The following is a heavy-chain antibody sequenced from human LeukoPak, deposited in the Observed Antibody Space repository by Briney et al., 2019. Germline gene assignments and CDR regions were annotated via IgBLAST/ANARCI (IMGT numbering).Heavy chain of an antibody. CDR3: AREYRSAWTSFDY. V-gene: IGHV3-30*04. D-gene: IGHD6-19*01. CDR1: GFIFSTYT. CDR2: LSSEGRHK. J-gene: IGHJ4*02. Sequence: GGSLSLSCAASGFIFSTYTVNWVRQAPGGGLEWVSFLSSEGRHKFYGDSVKGRFTISRDNSERTLFLQINRLRAEDTAVYYCAREYRSAWTSFDYWGQGTLVTVPS.